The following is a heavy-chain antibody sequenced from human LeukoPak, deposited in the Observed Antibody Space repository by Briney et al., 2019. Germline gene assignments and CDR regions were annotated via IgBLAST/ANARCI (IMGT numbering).Heavy chain of an antibody. CDR1: GYTFTGYY. CDR3: ARESRGGDGYNP. V-gene: IGHV3-64*01. CDR2: ITNNGGNT. D-gene: IGHD5-24*01. Sequence: SCKASGYTFTGYYMHWVRQAPGKGLEYVSAITNNGGNTYYANSVKGRFTISRDNSKNTLYLQMGSLRTEDMAVYYCARESRGGDGYNPWGQGTLVTVSS. J-gene: IGHJ5*02.